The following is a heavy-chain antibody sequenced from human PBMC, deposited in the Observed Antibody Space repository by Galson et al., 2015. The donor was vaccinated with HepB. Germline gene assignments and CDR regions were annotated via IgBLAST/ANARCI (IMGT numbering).Heavy chain of an antibody. CDR3: AKVMATNLLRGGIISHYPDGMDV. CDR1: GFTFPDYA. D-gene: IGHD3-10*01. Sequence: SLRLSCPASGFTFPDYAMLWGRPAPGKGLEWVSGLLWNSATIGYADSVKGRFTSSRDNAKNSLYLEMNSLRAEDTALYCCAKVMATNLLRGGIISHYPDGMDVWGQGTTVTVSS. V-gene: IGHV3-9*01. CDR2: LLWNSATI. J-gene: IGHJ6*01.